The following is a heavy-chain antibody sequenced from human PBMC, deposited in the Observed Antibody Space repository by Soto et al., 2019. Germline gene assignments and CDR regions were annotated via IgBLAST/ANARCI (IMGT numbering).Heavy chain of an antibody. Sequence: EVQLLESGGGLVQPGESLRLSCTASGFTFSNYAMGWVRQAPGQGLEWLSAITDTAGDTYHADSVKGRFTISRDNTKNTLSLQMNSLRADDTAVYYCAKGSDTSRPYYFDYWGQGILVTVSS. CDR2: ITDTAGDT. CDR3: AKGSDTSRPYYFDY. D-gene: IGHD6-13*01. V-gene: IGHV3-23*01. CDR1: GFTFSNYA. J-gene: IGHJ4*02.